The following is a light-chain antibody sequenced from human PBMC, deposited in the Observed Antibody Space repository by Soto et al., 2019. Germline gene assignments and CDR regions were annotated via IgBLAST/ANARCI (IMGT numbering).Light chain of an antibody. V-gene: IGKV1-39*01. CDR1: QSISSY. J-gene: IGKJ5*01. CDR3: QQSFSTPIT. CDR2: APS. Sequence: IHMTQSPSSLSASVGDRVTITCRASQSISSYLNWYQQKPGRAPKLLISAPSSLQTGVPSRFSGSGSGTDFTLTISSLQPEDFATYYCQQSFSTPITFGQGTRLEIK.